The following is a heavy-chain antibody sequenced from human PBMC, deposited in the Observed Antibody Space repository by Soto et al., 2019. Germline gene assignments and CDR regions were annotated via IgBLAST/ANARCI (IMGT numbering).Heavy chain of an antibody. CDR3: ARDGAAVNFYYYYGMDV. J-gene: IGHJ6*02. D-gene: IGHD2-15*01. CDR2: ISYDGSNK. CDR1: GFTFSSYA. V-gene: IGHV3-30-3*01. Sequence: GGSLRLSCAASGFTFSSYALHWVRQAPGKGLEWVAVISYDGSNKYYADSVKGRFTISRDNSKNTLYLQMNSLRAEDTAVYYCARDGAAVNFYYYYGMDVWGQGTTVTVSS.